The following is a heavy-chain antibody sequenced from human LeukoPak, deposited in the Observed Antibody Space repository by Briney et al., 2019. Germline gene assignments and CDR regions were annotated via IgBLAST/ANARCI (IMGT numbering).Heavy chain of an antibody. V-gene: IGHV4-61*02. CDR1: GGSISSGSHY. J-gene: IGHJ4*02. CDR2: ISTSGGT. Sequence: PSQTLSLTCTVPGGSISSGSHYWSWIRQPAGKGLEWIGRISTSGGTNYNPSLQSRVTISVDTSKNQFSLKLSSVTAADTAVYYCARLGDWGSYRYTDYWGQGTLVTVSS. CDR3: ARLGDWGSYRYTDY. D-gene: IGHD3-16*02.